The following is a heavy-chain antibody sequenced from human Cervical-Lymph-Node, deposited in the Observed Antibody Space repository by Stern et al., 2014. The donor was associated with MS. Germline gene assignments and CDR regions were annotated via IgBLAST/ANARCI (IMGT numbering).Heavy chain of an antibody. Sequence: VHLVESGAEVKKPGSSVKVSCKASGGTFSSYTISWVRQAPGQGLEWMGRIIPMFGIANYAQKFQGRVTITADKSTTTVYMELSSLRSEDTAVYYCARVADIVVVPADNGMDVWGQGTTVTVSS. CDR1: GGTFSSYT. CDR3: ARVADIVVVPADNGMDV. CDR2: IIPMFGIA. D-gene: IGHD2-2*01. V-gene: IGHV1-69*09. J-gene: IGHJ6*02.